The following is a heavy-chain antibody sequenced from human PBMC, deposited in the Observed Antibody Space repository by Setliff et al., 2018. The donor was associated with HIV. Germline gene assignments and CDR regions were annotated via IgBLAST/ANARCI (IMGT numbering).Heavy chain of an antibody. D-gene: IGHD6-19*01. CDR1: GYIFTGYY. CDR2: INPNNGDT. Sequence: ASVKVSCKASGYIFTGYYIHWVRQAPGQGLEWMGRINPNNGDTNSAQKFQGRVTMTRDTSISTAYMELSRLRSDDTAVYYCARDRWVWGGSDSGYYYYFMDVWGKGHPGHRLL. CDR3: ARDRWVWGGSDSGYYYYFMDV. V-gene: IGHV1-2*06. J-gene: IGHJ6*03.